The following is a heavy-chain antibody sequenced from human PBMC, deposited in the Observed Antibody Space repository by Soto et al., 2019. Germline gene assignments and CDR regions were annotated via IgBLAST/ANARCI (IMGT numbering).Heavy chain of an antibody. CDR2: IYYSGST. D-gene: IGHD2-2*01. CDR3: ARAKRGSTSCYGY. V-gene: IGHV4-31*03. Sequence: PSETLSLTCTVSGGSISSGGYYWSWIRQHPGKGLEWIGYIYYSGSTYYNPSLKSRVTISVDTSKNQFSLKLSSVTAADTAVYYCARAKRGSTSCYGYWGQGTLVTVS. J-gene: IGHJ4*02. CDR1: GGSISSGGYY.